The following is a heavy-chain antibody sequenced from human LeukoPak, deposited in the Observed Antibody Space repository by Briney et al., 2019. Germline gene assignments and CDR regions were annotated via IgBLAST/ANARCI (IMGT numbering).Heavy chain of an antibody. J-gene: IGHJ4*02. D-gene: IGHD2-15*01. V-gene: IGHV4-4*02. CDR2: IYYSGTT. CDR3: ARDRGYCDGGSCYLFDS. CDR1: GGSISCSNW. Sequence: SETLSLTCGVSGGSISCSNWWSWVRQPPGKGLEWIGQIYYSGTTNYNPSLKSRVTISVDRSKNQFSLKLSSMTAADTAVYYCARDRGYCDGGSCYLFDSWGQGTLVTVSA.